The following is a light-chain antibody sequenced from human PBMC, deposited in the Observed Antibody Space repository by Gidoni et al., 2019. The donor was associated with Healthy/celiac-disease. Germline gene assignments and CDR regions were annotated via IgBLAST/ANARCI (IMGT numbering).Light chain of an antibody. J-gene: IGLJ2*01. V-gene: IGLV3-1*01. Sequence: SYELTQPPSVSVSPGQTASITCSGEKLGDKYACWYQQKQGQSPVLVIYQDSKRPSGIPERFSGSNSGNTATLTISGTQAMDEADYYCQAWDSSTANVVFGGGTKLTVL. CDR3: QAWDSSTANVV. CDR1: KLGDKY. CDR2: QDS.